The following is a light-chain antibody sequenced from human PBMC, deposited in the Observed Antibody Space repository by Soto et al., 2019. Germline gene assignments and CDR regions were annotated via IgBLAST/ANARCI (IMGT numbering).Light chain of an antibody. CDR3: QQYNNWPRGT. V-gene: IGKV3-15*01. J-gene: IGKJ1*01. Sequence: IGRTQSPATLAVSPGERCTLSCRSSQSVSSNLAWYQQKPGQAPRLLIYGASTRATGIPARFSGSGSGTEFTLTISSLQSEDFAVYYCQQYNNWPRGTFGQGTKV. CDR1: QSVSSN. CDR2: GAS.